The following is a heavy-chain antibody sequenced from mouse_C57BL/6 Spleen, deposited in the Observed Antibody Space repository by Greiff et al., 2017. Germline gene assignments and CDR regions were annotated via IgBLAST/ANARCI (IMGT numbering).Heavy chain of an antibody. CDR1: GYTFTDHT. D-gene: IGHD1-1*01. CDR2: IYPRDGST. Sequence: QVQLQQSDAELVKPGASVKISCKVSGYTFTDHTIHWMKQRPEQGLEWIGYIYPRDGSTKYNEKFKGKATLTADKSSSTAYMQLNSLTSEDSAIYFCARMYYGSSYGLYFDYWGQGTTLTVSS. J-gene: IGHJ2*01. V-gene: IGHV1-78*01. CDR3: ARMYYGSSYGLYFDY.